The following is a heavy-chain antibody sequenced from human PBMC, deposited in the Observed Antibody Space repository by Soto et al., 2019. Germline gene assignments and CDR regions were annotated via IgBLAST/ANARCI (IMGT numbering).Heavy chain of an antibody. D-gene: IGHD6-19*01. J-gene: IGHJ4*02. CDR1: GYTYTNYW. CDR2: LYPGDSDT. Sequence: GESLKISCKASGYTYTNYWLGWVRQMPGKGLEWMGILYPGDSDTRYSPSFEGQVTISADKSITTAYLQWSSLRASDTAMYYCARLHSGTARPDYWGQGIQVTVSS. V-gene: IGHV5-51*01. CDR3: ARLHSGTARPDY.